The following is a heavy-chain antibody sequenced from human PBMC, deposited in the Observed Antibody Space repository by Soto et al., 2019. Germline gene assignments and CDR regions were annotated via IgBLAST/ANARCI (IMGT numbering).Heavy chain of an antibody. D-gene: IGHD3-3*01. Sequence: LSLTCTVSGGSISSSSYYWGWIRQPPGKGLEWIGSIYYSGSTYYNPSLKSRVTISVDTSKNQFSLKLSSVTAADTAVYYCARPFTTTYYDFWSGKGSWFDPWGQGTLVTVSS. CDR3: ARPFTTTYYDFWSGKGSWFDP. V-gene: IGHV4-39*01. J-gene: IGHJ5*02. CDR1: GGSISSSSYY. CDR2: IYYSGST.